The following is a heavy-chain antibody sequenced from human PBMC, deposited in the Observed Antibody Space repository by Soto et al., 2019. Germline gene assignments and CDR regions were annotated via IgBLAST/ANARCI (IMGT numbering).Heavy chain of an antibody. D-gene: IGHD2-21*01. V-gene: IGHV4-59*08. CDR3: ARHWDCGSLAY. CDR2: IYYGGSI. Sequence: QVQLQESGPGLVKPSETLSLTCTVSGGSISSDYWSWIRQPPGKGLEWIGYIYYGGSINYNPSLESRVAVSVDTSKNQFSLKLTSVPAADTVVYYWARHWDCGSLAYWGQGILVTVSS. CDR1: GGSISSDY. J-gene: IGHJ4*02.